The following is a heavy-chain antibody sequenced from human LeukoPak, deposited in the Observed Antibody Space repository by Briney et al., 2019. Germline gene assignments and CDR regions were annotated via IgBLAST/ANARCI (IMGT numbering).Heavy chain of an antibody. CDR1: GGSISSDSYF. Sequence: SQTLSLTCTVSGGSISSDSYFWNWIRQPAGKGLERIRRIYTSGSTQYNPSLKSRVTISIDTSNNQFSLRLSSVTAADTAVYYCARVKSEFDIWGQGTTVTVSS. V-gene: IGHV4-61*02. CDR2: IYTSGST. CDR3: ARVKSEFDI. J-gene: IGHJ3*02.